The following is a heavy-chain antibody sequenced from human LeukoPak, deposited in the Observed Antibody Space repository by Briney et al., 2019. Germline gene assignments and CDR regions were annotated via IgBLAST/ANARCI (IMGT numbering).Heavy chain of an antibody. CDR2: IYTTEST. D-gene: IGHD5-18*01. CDR1: GGSISSGSYY. CDR3: ARDTAMAYYYYGMDV. Sequence: SQTLSLTCTVSGGSISSGSYYWSWIRQPAGKGLEWIVRIYTTESTNYNPSLKSRVTISVDTSKNQFSLKLSSVTAADTAVYYCARDTAMAYYYYGMDVWGQGTTVTVSS. V-gene: IGHV4-61*02. J-gene: IGHJ6*02.